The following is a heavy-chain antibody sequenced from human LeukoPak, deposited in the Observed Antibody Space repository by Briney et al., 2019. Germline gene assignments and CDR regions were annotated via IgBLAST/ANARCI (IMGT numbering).Heavy chain of an antibody. V-gene: IGHV3-11*01. CDR1: GFTFSDYY. CDR3: ARSRSPFDWLLSYFDY. J-gene: IGHJ4*02. Sequence: PGGSLRLSCAASGFTFSDYYMSWIRQAPGKGLEWVSYISSSGSTIYYADSVKGRFTISRDNAKNSLYLQMNSLRAGDTAVYYCARSRSPFDWLLSYFDYWGQGTLVAVSS. CDR2: ISSSGSTI. D-gene: IGHD3-9*01.